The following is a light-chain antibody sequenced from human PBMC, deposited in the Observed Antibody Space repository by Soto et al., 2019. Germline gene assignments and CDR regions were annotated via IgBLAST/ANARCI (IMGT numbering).Light chain of an antibody. CDR3: SSNTSSSPLSTYV. J-gene: IGLJ1*01. Sequence: SALTQPASVSGSPGQSITISCTGTSSDVGGYNYVSWYQHHPGKAPKLMIYDVSKRPSGVSNRFSGSKSGNTASLIISGLQSEDEADYTSSSNTSSSPLSTYVSGPGTKVTFL. CDR2: DVS. V-gene: IGLV2-14*03. CDR1: SSDVGGYNY.